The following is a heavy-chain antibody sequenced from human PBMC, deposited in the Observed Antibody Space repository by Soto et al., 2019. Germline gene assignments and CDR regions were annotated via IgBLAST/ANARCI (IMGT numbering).Heavy chain of an antibody. CDR1: GASIISDGYY. J-gene: IGHJ4*02. CDR3: ARDKRKGGDLYLAS. CDR2: ISHSGTT. D-gene: IGHD2-21*02. Sequence: SETLSLTCNVSGASIISDGYYWNWIRQLPGRGLEWIGHISHSGTTYQNPSLKSRVSVSLDPSRNHFSLRMTSLTDADTAVYFCARDKRKGGDLYLASWGPGTQVT. V-gene: IGHV4-31*03.